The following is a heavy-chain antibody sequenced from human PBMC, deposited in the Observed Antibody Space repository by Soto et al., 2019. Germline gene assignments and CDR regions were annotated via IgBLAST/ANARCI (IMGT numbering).Heavy chain of an antibody. CDR2: IKSSGGFT. Sequence: QVHLVQSGAEVKKPGASVKISCEASGFTFSRYYMHWVRQAPGQGPEWMGVIKSSGGFTSYAQKCPGRVIMSSDTSTNTVYRELSSLRPEDTAVYYCARAGVRGSPNYYYYMDVWAKGTTVTVSS. V-gene: IGHV1-46*03. J-gene: IGHJ6*03. CDR1: GFTFSRYY. CDR3: ARAGVRGSPNYYYYMDV. D-gene: IGHD3-10*01.